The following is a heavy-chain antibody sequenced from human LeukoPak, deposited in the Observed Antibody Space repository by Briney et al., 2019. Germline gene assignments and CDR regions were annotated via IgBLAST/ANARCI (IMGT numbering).Heavy chain of an antibody. J-gene: IGHJ4*02. V-gene: IGHV3-7*01. CDR1: GFTFGRYW. CDR3: ARLKDDVTKLDY. Sequence: GGSIRLSCARSGFTFGRYWMSWVRQAAGKGLEWVASINQGGSQLHYRDSVTGRFIISRDDAQNSLFLQMTRLRVDDTAVYYCARLKDDVTKLDYWGQGTLVSVSS. D-gene: IGHD2-8*01. CDR2: INQGGSQL.